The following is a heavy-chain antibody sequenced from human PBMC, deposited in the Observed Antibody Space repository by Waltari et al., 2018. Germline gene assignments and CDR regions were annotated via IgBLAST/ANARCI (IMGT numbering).Heavy chain of an antibody. CDR3: ARIDGSGWYGS. D-gene: IGHD6-19*01. J-gene: IGHJ4*02. V-gene: IGHV3-64*01. Sequence: ELQMVESGGGLVQPGGSLRLSCAASGFTFSSFSMPWVRQAPGKGLEYVSAFSRDGVTTYYANSVKGRFTISRDNSKNTLYLQMGSLRAEDMAVYYCARIDGSGWYGSWGQGTLVTVSS. CDR1: GFTFSSFS. CDR2: FSRDGVTT.